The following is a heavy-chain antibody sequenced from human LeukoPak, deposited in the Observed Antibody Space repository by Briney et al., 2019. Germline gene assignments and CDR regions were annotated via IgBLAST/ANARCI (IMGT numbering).Heavy chain of an antibody. J-gene: IGHJ4*02. D-gene: IGHD6-6*01. CDR3: ARHRSSWLIDY. V-gene: IGHV3-23*01. Sequence: GGSLRLSCAASGFTFNSYAMSWVRQAPWERLQWASGISDSGGNTYYADSVRGRFTISRDNSKNTLYLQMNSLRAEDTAVYYCARHRSSWLIDYWGQGTLVTVSS. CDR1: GFTFNSYA. CDR2: ISDSGGNT.